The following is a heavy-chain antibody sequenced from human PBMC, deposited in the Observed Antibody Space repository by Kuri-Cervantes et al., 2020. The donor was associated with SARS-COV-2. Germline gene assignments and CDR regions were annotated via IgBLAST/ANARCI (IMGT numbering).Heavy chain of an antibody. J-gene: IGHJ4*02. CDR1: GFSFSNYN. V-gene: IGHV3-33*08. Sequence: GESLKISCAASGFSFSNYNMNWVRQAPDKVLEWVAVIWYDGSNKYYADSVKGRFTISRDNSKNTLYLQMISLRAEDTAVYYRAREGIVGATKGFDYWGQGTLVTVSS. CDR2: IWYDGSNK. CDR3: AREGIVGATKGFDY. D-gene: IGHD1-26*01.